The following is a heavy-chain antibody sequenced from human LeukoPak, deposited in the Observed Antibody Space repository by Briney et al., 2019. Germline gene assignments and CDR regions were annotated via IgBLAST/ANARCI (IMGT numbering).Heavy chain of an antibody. J-gene: IGHJ4*02. D-gene: IGHD3-10*01. CDR3: ARGLWFGDENPPYFDY. CDR2: IYTSGTT. CDR1: GYSISSGYY. Sequence: KASETLSLTCTVSGYSISSGYYWGWIRQPPGKGLEWIGRIYTSGTTNYNPSLKSRVTISIDTSKNQFSLKLSSVTAADTAVYYCARGLWFGDENPPYFDYWGQGTLVTVSS. V-gene: IGHV4-38-2*02.